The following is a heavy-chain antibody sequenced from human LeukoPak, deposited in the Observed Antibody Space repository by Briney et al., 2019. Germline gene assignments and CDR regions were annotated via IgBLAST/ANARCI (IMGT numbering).Heavy chain of an antibody. CDR3: ARDWSIAAAGTNYYYGMDV. J-gene: IGHJ6*02. CDR1: GFTFDDYA. Sequence: PGGSLRLSCAASGFTFDDYAMHWVRQAPGKGLEWVSGISWNSGSIGYADSVKGRFTISRDNAKNSLYLQMNSLRAEDTAVYYCARDWSIAAAGTNYYYGMDVWGQGTTVTVSS. V-gene: IGHV3-9*01. CDR2: ISWNSGSI. D-gene: IGHD6-13*01.